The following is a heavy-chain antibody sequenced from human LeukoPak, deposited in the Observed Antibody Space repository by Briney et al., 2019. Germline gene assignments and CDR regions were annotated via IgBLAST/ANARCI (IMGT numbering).Heavy chain of an antibody. CDR3: ARFHYYDSSGYSQNYFDY. J-gene: IGHJ4*02. CDR1: GDSITSSSYY. CDR2: IYHSGST. D-gene: IGHD3-22*01. V-gene: IGHV4-39*07. Sequence: SETLSLTCAVSGDSITSSSYYWAWIRQPPGKGLEWIGTIYHSGSTYYNSSLKTRVTMSVDTSKNQLSLKLSSVTAADTAVYYCARFHYYDSSGYSQNYFDYWGQGTLVTVSS.